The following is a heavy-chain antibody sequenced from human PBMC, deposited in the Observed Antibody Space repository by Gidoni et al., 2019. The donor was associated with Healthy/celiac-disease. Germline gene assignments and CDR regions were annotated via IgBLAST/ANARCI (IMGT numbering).Heavy chain of an antibody. D-gene: IGHD3-10*01. CDR2: ISGSVGST. CDR1: GFTFSSYA. CDR3: AKDEAAMVRGGWFDP. V-gene: IGHV3-23*01. Sequence: EVQLLESGGGLVQPGGSLRLSCAAYGFTFSSYAMSWVRQAPGKGLAWVSAISGSVGSTYYADSVKGRFTISRDNSKNTLYLQMNSLRAEDTAVYYCAKDEAAMVRGGWFDPWGQGTLVTVSS. J-gene: IGHJ5*02.